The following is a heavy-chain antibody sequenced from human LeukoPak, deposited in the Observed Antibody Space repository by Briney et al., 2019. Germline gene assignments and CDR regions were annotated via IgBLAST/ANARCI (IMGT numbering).Heavy chain of an antibody. J-gene: IGHJ5*02. Sequence: QAGGSLRLSCAASGFTFSSYAMSWVRQAPGKGLEWVSAISGSGGSTYYADSVKGRFTISRDNSKNTLYLQMNSLRAEDTAVYYCALDRDTANWFDPWGQGTLVTVSS. V-gene: IGHV3-23*01. D-gene: IGHD5-18*01. CDR2: ISGSGGST. CDR3: ALDRDTANWFDP. CDR1: GFTFSSYA.